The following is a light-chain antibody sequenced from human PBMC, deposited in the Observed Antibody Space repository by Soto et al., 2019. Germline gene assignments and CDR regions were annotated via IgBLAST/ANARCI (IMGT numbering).Light chain of an antibody. V-gene: IGKV1-8*01. J-gene: IGKJ4*01. CDR2: AAS. Sequence: AIRMTQSPSSLSAYTGDRVTITCRASQGISSYLAWYQQKPGKAPKLLIYAASTLQSGVPSRFSGSGSGTDFTLTISCLQSEDFATYYCQQYYSYPPTFGGGINVDIK. CDR1: QGISSY. CDR3: QQYYSYPPT.